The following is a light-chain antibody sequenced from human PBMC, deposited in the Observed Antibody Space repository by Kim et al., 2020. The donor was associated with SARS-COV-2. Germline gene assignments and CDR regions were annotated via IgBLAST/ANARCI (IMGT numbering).Light chain of an antibody. Sequence: ALPPGERATRSCRASQSVSSYLAWYQQKPGQAPRLLIYDASNRATGIPARFSGSGSGTDFTLTISSLEPEDFAVYYCQQRSNWPGFGQGTRLEIK. CDR2: DAS. J-gene: IGKJ5*01. CDR3: QQRSNWPG. CDR1: QSVSSY. V-gene: IGKV3-11*01.